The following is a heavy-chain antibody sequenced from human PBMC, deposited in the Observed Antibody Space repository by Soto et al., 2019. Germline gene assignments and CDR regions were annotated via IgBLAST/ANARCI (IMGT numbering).Heavy chain of an antibody. D-gene: IGHD1-7*01. V-gene: IGHV4-61*01. J-gene: IGHJ5*02. CDR2: IYYSGST. CDR1: GGSVRRVRYY. CDR3: ARGEDWNYGNWFDP. Sequence: QVQLQESGPGLVKPSETLSLTGTGDGGSVRRVRYYWSWIRQAPGKGLEWIGYIYYSGSTNYNPSLKSRVTTSVDTSKNQFSLKLSSLTDADTAVYYCARGEDWNYGNWFDPWGQGPLVTVSS.